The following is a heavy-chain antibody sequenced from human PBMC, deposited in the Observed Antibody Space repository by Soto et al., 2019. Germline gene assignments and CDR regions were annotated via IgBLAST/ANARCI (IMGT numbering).Heavy chain of an antibody. CDR2: IWFDGRKS. J-gene: IGHJ6*02. D-gene: IGHD2-2*01. Sequence: GSLRLSCVASESSFSYYSIHWLRQPPGKGLERVAGIWFDGRKSYHADAVEGRVTISRDNAKSTLYLHMSSLRVEDTAMYFCARDRLPGDRLNYNHYGMDVWGQGTTVTVSS. CDR1: ESSFSYYS. V-gene: IGHV3-33*01. CDR3: ARDRLPGDRLNYNHYGMDV.